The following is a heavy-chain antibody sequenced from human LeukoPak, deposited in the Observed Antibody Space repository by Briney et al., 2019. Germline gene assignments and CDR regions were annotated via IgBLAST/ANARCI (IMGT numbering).Heavy chain of an antibody. Sequence: GGSLRLSCAASGFTFSSYAMHWVRQAPGKGLEWVAVISYDGSNKYYADSVKCRFTISRDNSKNTLYLQMNSLRAEDTAVYYCARDSSGWYTHFDYWGQGTLVTVSS. V-gene: IGHV3-30-3*01. CDR3: ARDSSGWYTHFDY. CDR1: GFTFSSYA. D-gene: IGHD6-19*01. CDR2: ISYDGSNK. J-gene: IGHJ4*02.